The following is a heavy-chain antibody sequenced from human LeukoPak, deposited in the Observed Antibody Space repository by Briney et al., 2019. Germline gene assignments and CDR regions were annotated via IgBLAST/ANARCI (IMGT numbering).Heavy chain of an antibody. D-gene: IGHD3-16*01. CDR3: ARVRLGNYFDY. CDR2: INAGNGNT. J-gene: IGHJ4*02. V-gene: IGHV1-3*01. CDR1: GYTFTSYA. Sequence: ASVKVSCTASGYTFTSYAMHWVRQAPGPRLEWMGWINAGNGNTKYSQKFQGRVTITRDTSASTAYMELSSLRSEDTAVYYCARVRLGNYFDYWGQGTLVTVSS.